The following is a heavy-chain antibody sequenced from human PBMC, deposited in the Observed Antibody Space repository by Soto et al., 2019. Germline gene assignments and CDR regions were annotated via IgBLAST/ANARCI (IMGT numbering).Heavy chain of an antibody. CDR3: ARGPKLLMVYASQISGRFDP. V-gene: IGHV4-30-4*01. Sequence: SETLSLTCTVSGGSISSGDYSWSWVRQSPGKGLEWIGHIYNSGITYYNPSLKSRVVISIDTSRNQFSLRLNSLTAADTTVYYCARGPKLLMVYASQISGRFDPWGQGTLVTVSS. CDR1: GGSISSGDYS. J-gene: IGHJ5*02. CDR2: IYNSGIT. D-gene: IGHD2-8*01.